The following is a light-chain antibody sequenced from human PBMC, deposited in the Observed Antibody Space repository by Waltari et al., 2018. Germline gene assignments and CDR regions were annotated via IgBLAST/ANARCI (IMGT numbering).Light chain of an antibody. CDR3: SSYISSSTREL. J-gene: IGLJ2*01. CDR1: SSDVGAYNY. Sequence: QSALTQPASVSGSPGQSITIPCTGTSSDVGAYNYVPLYQQHPGKAPQLMIFNVSIRPSGVSNRFSGAKSGNTASLTISGVQAEDEADYDCSSYISSSTRELFGGGTSLTVL. V-gene: IGLV2-14*03. CDR2: NVS.